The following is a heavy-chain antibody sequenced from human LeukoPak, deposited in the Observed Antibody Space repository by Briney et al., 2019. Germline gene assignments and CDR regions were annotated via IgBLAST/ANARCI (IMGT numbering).Heavy chain of an antibody. CDR1: GFTVSSNY. V-gene: IGHV3-66*01. CDR3: ARDWMVRGVITFYYYGMDV. CDR2: IYSGGST. Sequence: GGSLRLSCAASGFTVSSNYMSWVRQAPGKGLEWVSVIYSGGSTYYADSVKGRFTISRDNSKNTLYLQMNSLRVEDTAVYYCARDWMVRGVITFYYYGMDVWGQGATVTVSS. D-gene: IGHD3-10*01. J-gene: IGHJ6*02.